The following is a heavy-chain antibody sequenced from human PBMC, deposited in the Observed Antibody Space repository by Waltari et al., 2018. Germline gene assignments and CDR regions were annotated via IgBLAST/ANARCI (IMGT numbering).Heavy chain of an antibody. D-gene: IGHD2-8*01. CDR3: AREVVLMVYAMDYYYGMDV. Sequence: QVQLVQSGAEVKKPGASVKVSCKASGYTFTSYYMHWVRQAPGQGLEWMGIINPSGGSTSYAQKFQGRVTMTRDTSTSTVYMELSSMRSEDTAVYYCAREVVLMVYAMDYYYGMDVWGQGTTVTVSS. CDR1: GYTFTSYY. J-gene: IGHJ6*02. CDR2: INPSGGST. V-gene: IGHV1-46*01.